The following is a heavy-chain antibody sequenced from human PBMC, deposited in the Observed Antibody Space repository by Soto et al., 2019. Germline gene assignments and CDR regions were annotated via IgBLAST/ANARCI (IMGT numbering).Heavy chain of an antibody. CDR3: ARDPAIYSGKFDYGLDV. J-gene: IGHJ6*02. CDR1: GFTFSNYE. Sequence: EVQLVESGGGLVQAGGSLRLFCAASGFTFSNYEMNWVRQIPGKGLEWVSYIGTRGRTLNYADSVKGRFTISRDNAKNSLYLQMNSLRADDTAVYYCARDPAIYSGKFDYGLDVWGRGTTVTVSS. V-gene: IGHV3-48*03. D-gene: IGHD4-4*01. CDR2: IGTRGRTL.